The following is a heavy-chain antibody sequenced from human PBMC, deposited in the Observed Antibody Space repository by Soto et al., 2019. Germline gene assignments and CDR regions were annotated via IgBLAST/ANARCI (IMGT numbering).Heavy chain of an antibody. CDR1: GYKFITYG. CDR2: ISTYSGNT. D-gene: IGHD3-16*01. Sequence: ASVKVSCKASGYKFITYGITWVRQAPGQGLESMGGISTYSGNTDYAQSLQDRVTMTTDTSTSTVYMELGSLRSDDTAVYYCARGLGTNGLDVWGQGTAVTVSS. V-gene: IGHV1-18*04. CDR3: ARGLGTNGLDV. J-gene: IGHJ6*02.